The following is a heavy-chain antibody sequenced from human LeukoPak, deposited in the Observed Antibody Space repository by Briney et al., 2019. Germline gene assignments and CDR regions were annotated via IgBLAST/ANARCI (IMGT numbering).Heavy chain of an antibody. CDR2: IYYSGST. CDR3: ARWTGLSDAFDI. J-gene: IGHJ3*02. Sequence: SQTLSLTCTVSGGSISSGDYYWSSIRQPPGKGLEWIGYIYYSGSTYYNPSLKSRVTISVDTSKNQFSLKLSSVTAADTAVYYCARWTGLSDAFDIWGQGTMVTVSS. CDR1: GGSISSGDYY. D-gene: IGHD3/OR15-3a*01. V-gene: IGHV4-30-4*08.